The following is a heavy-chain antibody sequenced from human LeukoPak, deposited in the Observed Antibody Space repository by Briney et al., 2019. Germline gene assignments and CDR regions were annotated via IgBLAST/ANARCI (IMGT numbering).Heavy chain of an antibody. J-gene: IGHJ4*02. CDR1: AFSFSVSP. Sequence: GGSLRLSCAASAFSFSVSPMHWVRQASGKGLEWVGHTKSKTNNYATAYTASVKGRFTISRDDSKNTAYLQMNSLKTEDTAVYYCTRLVGGSTFDYWGQGTLVTVSS. V-gene: IGHV3-73*01. D-gene: IGHD1-26*01. CDR2: TKSKTNNYAT. CDR3: TRLVGGSTFDY.